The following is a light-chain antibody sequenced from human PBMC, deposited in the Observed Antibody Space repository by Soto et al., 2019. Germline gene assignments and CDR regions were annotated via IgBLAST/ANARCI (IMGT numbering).Light chain of an antibody. CDR1: SSDVGGYKY. V-gene: IGLV2-14*01. CDR3: SSYTSSSPCV. Sequence: QSVLTQPASVSGSPGQSITISCTGTSSDVGGYKYVSWYQQYPGKAPKLMMYEVSNRPSRVSNRFSGSKSGNTASLTISGLQAEDEADYYCSSYTSSSPCVFGTGTKVTVL. J-gene: IGLJ1*01. CDR2: EVS.